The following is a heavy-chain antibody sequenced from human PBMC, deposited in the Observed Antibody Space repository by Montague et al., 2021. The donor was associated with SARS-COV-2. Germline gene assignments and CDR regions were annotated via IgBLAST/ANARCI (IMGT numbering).Heavy chain of an antibody. CDR1: GDTLSNYY. D-gene: IGHD1-14*01. Sequence: SETLSLTCTVSGDTLSNYYWSWIRQPPGKGLEWIGYIYYSGTTNYNPSLKSRVTISIDTSKNQFSLKLSSVTAADTAVYYRARHTPDKYYYYYMDVWGKGTTVTVSS. J-gene: IGHJ6*03. V-gene: IGHV4-59*08. CDR3: ARHTPDKYYYYYMDV. CDR2: IYYSGTT.